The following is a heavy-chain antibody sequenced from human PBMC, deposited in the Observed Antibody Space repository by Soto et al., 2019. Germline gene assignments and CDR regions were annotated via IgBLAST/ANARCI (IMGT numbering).Heavy chain of an antibody. V-gene: IGHV3-74*01. CDR1: GFTFSSYW. CDR2: INDDGTST. D-gene: IGHD6-19*01. Sequence: HPGGSLRLSCAASGFTFSSYWMHWVRQVPGKGLVWVSRINDDGTSTTYADSVKGRFTVSRDNAKNTLYLQMNSLRAEDTAVYYCARDGSGWDYYFDYWGQGTLVTVSS. CDR3: ARDGSGWDYYFDY. J-gene: IGHJ4*02.